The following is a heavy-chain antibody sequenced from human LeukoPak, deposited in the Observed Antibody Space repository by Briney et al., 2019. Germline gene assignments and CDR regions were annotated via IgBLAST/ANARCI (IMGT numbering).Heavy chain of an antibody. D-gene: IGHD2-15*01. CDR3: ASGVAAVVPAY. J-gene: IGHJ4*02. Sequence: SETLSLTCTVSGGSVSSGSYYWSWIRQPPGKGLEWIGYIYYSGSTNYNPSLKSRVTISVDTSKNQFSLKLSSVTAADTAVYYCASGVAAVVPAYWGQGTLVTVSS. CDR1: GGSVSSGSYY. V-gene: IGHV4-61*01. CDR2: IYYSGST.